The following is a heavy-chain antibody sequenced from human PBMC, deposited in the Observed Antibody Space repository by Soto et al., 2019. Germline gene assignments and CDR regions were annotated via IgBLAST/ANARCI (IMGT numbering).Heavy chain of an antibody. D-gene: IGHD3-3*01. J-gene: IGHJ6*03. CDR2: INHSGST. Sequence: PSETLSLTCAVYGGSFSAYYWSWIRQPPGKGLEWIGEINHSGSTNYNPSLKSRVTISVDTSKNQFSLKLSSVTAADTAVYYCAREVDFWSGYSANYYYYMDVWGKGTTVTVS. CDR3: AREVDFWSGYSANYYYYMDV. V-gene: IGHV4-34*01. CDR1: GGSFSAYY.